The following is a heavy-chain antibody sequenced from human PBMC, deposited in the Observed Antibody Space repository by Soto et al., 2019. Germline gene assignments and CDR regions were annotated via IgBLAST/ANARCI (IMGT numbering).Heavy chain of an antibody. D-gene: IGHD2-2*01. CDR2: IDATEGT. J-gene: IGHJ5*02. Sequence: SETLSLTCAVSGYSISSGFFWGWIRQPPGKGLEWIGSIDATEGTYYNPSLKSRVTISLDTSKNQFSLKMSSVTTLDTAVYYCARARELAVPSATGWFDPWGQGTVVTVSS. V-gene: IGHV4-38-2*01. CDR3: ARARELAVPSATGWFDP. CDR1: GYSISSGFF.